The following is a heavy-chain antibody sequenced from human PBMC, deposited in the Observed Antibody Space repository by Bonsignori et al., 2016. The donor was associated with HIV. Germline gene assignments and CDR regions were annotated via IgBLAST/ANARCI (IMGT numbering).Heavy chain of an antibody. Sequence: WIRQPPGKGLEWIGEINHSGSTNYNPSLKSRVTISVDTSKNQFSLKLSSVTAADTAVYYCARARDYLWGSYRYDFDYWGQGTLVTVSS. D-gene: IGHD3-16*02. CDR2: INHSGST. J-gene: IGHJ4*02. V-gene: IGHV4-34*01. CDR3: ARARDYLWGSYRYDFDY.